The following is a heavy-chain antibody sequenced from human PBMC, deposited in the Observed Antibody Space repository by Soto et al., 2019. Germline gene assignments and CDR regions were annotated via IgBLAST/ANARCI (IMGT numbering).Heavy chain of an antibody. V-gene: IGHV4-30-4*01. CDR3: ARASGDYEGYDFDH. J-gene: IGHJ4*02. Sequence: QMQLQQSGPGLVKPSQTLSLSCTVSGGSVSSGDYYWSWIRQPPGKGLEWIGYISYSGNTYYNASLQRRIAISVDTSKNQFSLHLNSGTAADTAVYFCARASGDYEGYDFDHWGQGTLVTVSS. CDR1: GGSVSSGDYY. CDR2: ISYSGNT. D-gene: IGHD4-17*01.